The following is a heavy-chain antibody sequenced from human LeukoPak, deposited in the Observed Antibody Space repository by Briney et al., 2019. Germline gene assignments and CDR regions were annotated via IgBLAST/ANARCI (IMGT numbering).Heavy chain of an antibody. CDR1: GFTVSSNS. V-gene: IGHV3-53*01. Sequence: PGGSLRLSCTVSGFTVSSNSMSWVRQAPGKGLEWVSFIYSDNTHYSDSVKGRFTISRDNSKNTLYLQMNSLRAEDTAVYYCAREQQQLAYFDYWGQGTLVTVSS. CDR3: AREQQQLAYFDY. J-gene: IGHJ4*02. CDR2: IYSDNT. D-gene: IGHD6-13*01.